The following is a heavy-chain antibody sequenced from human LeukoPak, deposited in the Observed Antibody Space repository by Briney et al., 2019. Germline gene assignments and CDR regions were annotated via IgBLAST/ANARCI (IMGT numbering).Heavy chain of an antibody. CDR2: IIPIFGTA. D-gene: IGHD2-8*01. CDR3: ARVQQQLVYAADNWFDP. V-gene: IGHV1-69*01. Sequence: GASVKVSCKASGGTFSSYAISWVRQAPGQGLEWMGGIIPIFGTANYAQKFQGRVTITADESTSTAYMELSSLRSEDTAVYYCARVQQQLVYAADNWFDPRGQGTLVTVSS. CDR1: GGTFSSYA. J-gene: IGHJ5*02.